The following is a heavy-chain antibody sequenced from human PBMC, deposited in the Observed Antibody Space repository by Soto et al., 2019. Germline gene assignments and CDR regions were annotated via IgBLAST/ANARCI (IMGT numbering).Heavy chain of an antibody. D-gene: IGHD4-17*01. V-gene: IGHV3-30*18. CDR3: AKGTTVTPWRYLDL. J-gene: IGHJ2*01. Sequence: GGSLRLSCAAARFRFSSYGMHWVRQAPCKGLEWMAVVSYDGDYKNYADSVKGRFTISRDNSKNTLYLQMDSLRAEDTAVYYCAKGTTVTPWRYLDLWGPGTLVTVSS. CDR2: VSYDGDYK. CDR1: RFRFSSYG.